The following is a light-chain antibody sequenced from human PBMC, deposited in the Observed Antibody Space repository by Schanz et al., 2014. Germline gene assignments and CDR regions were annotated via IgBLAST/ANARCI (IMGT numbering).Light chain of an antibody. CDR2: DAS. J-gene: IGKJ2*01. Sequence: EIVLTQSPATLSLSPGERATLSCRASQSVTSWLAWYQQKPGQAPRLLIYDASNRATGIPARFSGSGSGADFTLTISSLEPEDFAVYYCQQYGTSPLTFGQGTKLEIK. V-gene: IGKV3-11*01. CDR1: QSVTSW. CDR3: QQYGTSPLT.